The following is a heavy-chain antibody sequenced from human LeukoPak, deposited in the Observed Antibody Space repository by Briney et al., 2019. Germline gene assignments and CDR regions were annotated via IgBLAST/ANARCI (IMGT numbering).Heavy chain of an antibody. D-gene: IGHD3-3*02. V-gene: IGHV4-39*01. CDR1: GGSVTMSRYG. Sequence: PSETLSLTFTVYGGSVTMSRYGWGWIRQPPGKGLEWIGSIYYSGTTYYNPSLKSRVTISVDTSKNQFSLKLRSVTAADTAVYYRARHSQYGYRFIYFFSIWGQGTLVTVSS. J-gene: IGHJ4*02. CDR2: IYYSGTT. CDR3: ARHSQYGYRFIYFFSI.